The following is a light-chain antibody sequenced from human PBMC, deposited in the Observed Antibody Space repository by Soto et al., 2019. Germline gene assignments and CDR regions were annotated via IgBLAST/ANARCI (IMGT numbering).Light chain of an antibody. J-gene: IGKJ5*01. CDR2: DAS. CDR3: QLRDDWSIT. V-gene: IGKV3-11*01. CDR1: QSVGYS. Sequence: EIVWTQAPAILSLSPGERATLSFRASQSVGYSLAWYQQKPGQATRLLIYDASNRATGIPDRFSGSGSGTEFTLTISSLQSEDFAVYYCQLRDDWSITFGQGTRLEIK.